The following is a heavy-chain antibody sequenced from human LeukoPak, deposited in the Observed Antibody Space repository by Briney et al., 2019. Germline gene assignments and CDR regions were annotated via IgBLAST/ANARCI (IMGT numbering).Heavy chain of an antibody. CDR2: INPDGSQK. Sequence: TGGSLRLSCEASGFTFIGNWTSWVRQAPGKGLQWVASINPDGSQKLYVDSVKGRFTISRDNTKGSLYLQMNSLGVEDTAMYYCAKLLGTATTYDSWGQGTRVTVSS. CDR1: GFTFIGNW. CDR3: AKLLGTATTYDS. J-gene: IGHJ4*02. V-gene: IGHV3-7*01. D-gene: IGHD5-24*01.